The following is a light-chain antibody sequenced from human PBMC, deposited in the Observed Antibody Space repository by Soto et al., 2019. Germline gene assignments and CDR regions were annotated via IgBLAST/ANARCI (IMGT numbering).Light chain of an antibody. Sequence: QSALTQPASVSGSPGQSITISXXXXXXDLAIYNYVSWYQQQPGKAPKLMIYQVTNRPSGVSNRFSGSRSGNTASLTISGLQAEDEADYYCSSYTDSSNYVFGTGTKVTVL. CDR1: XXDLAIYNY. CDR3: SSYTDSSNYV. J-gene: IGLJ1*01. V-gene: IGLV2-14*01. CDR2: QVT.